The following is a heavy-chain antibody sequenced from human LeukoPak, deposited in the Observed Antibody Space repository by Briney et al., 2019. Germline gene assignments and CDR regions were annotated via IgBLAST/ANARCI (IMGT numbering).Heavy chain of an antibody. D-gene: IGHD6-19*01. CDR3: ARSDYIAVAGTMNWFDP. CDR2: IIPIFGTA. J-gene: IGHJ5*02. Sequence: SVKVSCKASGGTFSSYAISWVRQAPGQGLEWMGGIIPIFGTANYAQKFQGRVTITADKSTSTAYMELSSLRSEDTAVYYCARSDYIAVAGTMNWFDPWGQGTLVTVSS. V-gene: IGHV1-69*06. CDR1: GGTFSSYA.